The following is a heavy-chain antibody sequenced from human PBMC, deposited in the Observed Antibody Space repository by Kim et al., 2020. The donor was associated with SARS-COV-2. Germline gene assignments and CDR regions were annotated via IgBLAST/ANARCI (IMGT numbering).Heavy chain of an antibody. V-gene: IGHV4-39*01. D-gene: IGHD3-22*01. J-gene: IGHJ2*01. CDR1: GGSISSSSYY. CDR3: ARLGSSGYYYWYFDL. CDR2: IYYSGST. Sequence: SETLSLTCTVSGGSISSSSYYWGWIRQPPGKGLEWIGSIYYSGSTYYNPSLKSRVTISVDTSKNQFSLKLSSVTAADTAVYYCARLGSSGYYYWYFDLWGRGPLVTVSS.